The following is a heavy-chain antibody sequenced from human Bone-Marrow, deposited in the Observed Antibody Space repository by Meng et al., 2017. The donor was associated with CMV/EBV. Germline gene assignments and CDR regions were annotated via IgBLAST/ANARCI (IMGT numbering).Heavy chain of an antibody. D-gene: IGHD1-1*01. V-gene: IGHV1-2*02. CDR1: GYTFTSYD. CDR2: MNPNSGGT. Sequence: ASVKVSCKASGYTFTSYDINWVRQATGQGLEWMGWMNPNSGGTNYAQKFQGRVTMTRDTSISTAYMELSRLRSDDTAVYYCARDRALERRGQPDYWGQGTRVTGSS. CDR3: ARDRALERRGQPDY. J-gene: IGHJ4*02.